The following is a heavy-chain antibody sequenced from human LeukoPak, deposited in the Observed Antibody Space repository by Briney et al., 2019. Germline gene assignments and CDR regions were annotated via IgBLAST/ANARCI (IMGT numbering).Heavy chain of an antibody. CDR1: GFTFSSYW. D-gene: IGHD3-22*01. J-gene: IGHJ4*02. CDR2: ISYDGSNK. V-gene: IGHV3-30-3*01. CDR3: AREDDSSGYYYSPVDY. Sequence: GGSLRLSCAASGFTFSSYWMHWVRQAPGKGLEWVAVISYDGSNKYYADSVKGRFTISRDNSKNTLYLQMNSLRAEDTAVYYCAREDDSSGYYYSPVDYWGQGTLVTVSS.